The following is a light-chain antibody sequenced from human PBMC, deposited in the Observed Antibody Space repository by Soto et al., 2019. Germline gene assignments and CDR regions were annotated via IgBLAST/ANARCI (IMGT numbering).Light chain of an antibody. CDR3: EQYGSSPRT. CDR2: GAS. CDR1: QSVRSN. Sequence: PGERATLSCRASQSVRSNLAWYQQKPGQAPRLLIYGASTRATGIPARFSGSGSGTDFTLTISRLEPEDFAVYYCEQYGSSPRTFGQGTKVDIK. V-gene: IGKV3-20*01. J-gene: IGKJ1*01.